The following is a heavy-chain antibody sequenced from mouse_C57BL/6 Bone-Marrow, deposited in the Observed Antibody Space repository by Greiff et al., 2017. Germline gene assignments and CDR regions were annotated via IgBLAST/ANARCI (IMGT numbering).Heavy chain of an antibody. CDR1: GFTFSDYY. CDR2: ISNGGGST. D-gene: IGHD3-3*01. V-gene: IGHV5-12*01. Sequence: EVQLVESGGGLVQPGGSLKLSCAASGFTFSDYYMYWVRQTPEKRLELVAYISNGGGSTYYPDTVKGRFTISRDNAKNTLYLQMSRLKSEDTAMYYCARRDQLIWFAYWGQGTLVTVSA. J-gene: IGHJ3*01. CDR3: ARRDQLIWFAY.